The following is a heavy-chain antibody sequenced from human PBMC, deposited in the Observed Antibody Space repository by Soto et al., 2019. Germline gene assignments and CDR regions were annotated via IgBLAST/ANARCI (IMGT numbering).Heavy chain of an antibody. CDR3: ANHYDVLTGYRNAPFDD. D-gene: IGHD3-9*01. CDR2: ISGDSADI. J-gene: IGHJ4*02. Sequence: PGGSLSLSCAASGFTFSNYVMSWVRQAPGKGLEWVSVISGDSADIYYADSVKGRFTISRDNSKNTLYLQMNSLRVEDTAVYYCANHYDVLTGYRNAPFDDWGQGTLVTVSS. V-gene: IGHV3-23*01. CDR1: GFTFSNYV.